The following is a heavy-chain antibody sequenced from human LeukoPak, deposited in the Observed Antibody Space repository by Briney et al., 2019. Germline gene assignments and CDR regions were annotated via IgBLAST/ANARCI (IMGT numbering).Heavy chain of an antibody. D-gene: IGHD4-11*01. CDR1: GFTVNTNY. J-gene: IGHJ2*01. CDR3: ARVHTLRDYYFDL. Sequence: GGSLRLSCAASGFTVNTNYMSWVRQAPGKGLEWVSVIYSGGSTYYADSVKGRFSISRDNSKNTLNLQMYSLRAEDTAMYYCARVHTLRDYYFDLWGRGTLVTVSS. CDR2: IYSGGST. V-gene: IGHV3-53*01.